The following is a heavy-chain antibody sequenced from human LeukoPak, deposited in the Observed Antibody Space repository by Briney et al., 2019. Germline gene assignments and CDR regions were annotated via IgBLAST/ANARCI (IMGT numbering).Heavy chain of an antibody. Sequence: GASVKVSCKASGYTFTGYYMHWVRQAPGQGLEWMGWINPNSGGTNYAQKFQGRVTMTRDTSISTAYMELSRLRSDDTAVYYCVRAYSGTYSGAFDIWGQGTMVTVSS. V-gene: IGHV1-2*02. CDR2: INPNSGGT. D-gene: IGHD1-26*01. CDR3: VRAYSGTYSGAFDI. CDR1: GYTFTGYY. J-gene: IGHJ3*02.